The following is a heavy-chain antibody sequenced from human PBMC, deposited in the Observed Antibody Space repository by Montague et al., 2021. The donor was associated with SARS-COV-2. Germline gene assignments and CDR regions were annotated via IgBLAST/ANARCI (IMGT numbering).Heavy chain of an antibody. J-gene: IGHJ6*03. Sequence: SLRLSCAASGFTFSSYWMSWVRQAPGEGLEWVANIKQDGSEKYYVDSVKGRFTISRDNAKNSLYLQMNSLRAEDTAVYYCAREVLGYCSGGSCSHHLGYYYYYYMDVWGKGTTVTVSS. CDR1: GFTFSSYW. CDR3: AREVLGYCSGGSCSHHLGYYYYYYMDV. CDR2: IKQDGSEK. D-gene: IGHD2-15*01. V-gene: IGHV3-7*05.